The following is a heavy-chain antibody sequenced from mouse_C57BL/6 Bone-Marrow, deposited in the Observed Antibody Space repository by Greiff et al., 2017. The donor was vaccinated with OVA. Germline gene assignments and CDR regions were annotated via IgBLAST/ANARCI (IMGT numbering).Heavy chain of an antibody. J-gene: IGHJ2*01. CDR2: IYPGDGDT. CDR1: GYAFSSSW. Sequence: VKLQEPGPELVKPGASVKISCKASGYAFSSSWMNWVKQRPGKGLEWIGRIYPGDGDTNYNGTFKGKATLTADKSSSTAYMQLSSLTSEDSAVYFCARHGDGSYASYYATWDRGTTLTVSS. CDR3: ARHGDGSYASYYAT. D-gene: IGHD2-3*01. V-gene: IGHV1-82*01.